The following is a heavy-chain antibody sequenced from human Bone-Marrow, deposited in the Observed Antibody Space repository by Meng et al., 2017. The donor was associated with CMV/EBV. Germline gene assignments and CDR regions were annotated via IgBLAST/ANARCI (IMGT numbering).Heavy chain of an antibody. CDR3: ARDRIVVVPAADHYYYGMDV. V-gene: IGHV1-69*04. D-gene: IGHD2-2*01. J-gene: IGHJ6*02. Sequence: SVKVSCKASGGTFSSYTISWVRQAPGQGLEWMGRIIPILGIANYAQKFQGRVTITADKSTSTAYMELSSLRSEDTAVYYCARDRIVVVPAADHYYYGMDVWGQGTTVTVSS. CDR1: GGTFSSYT. CDR2: IIPILGIA.